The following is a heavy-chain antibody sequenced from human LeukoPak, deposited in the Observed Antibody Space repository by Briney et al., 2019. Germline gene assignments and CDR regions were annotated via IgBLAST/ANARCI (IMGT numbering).Heavy chain of an antibody. Sequence: GGSLRLSCAASGFTFSSYSMNWVRQAPGKGLEWVSSISSSSSYIYYADSVKGRFTISRDNAKNSLYLQMNSLRAEDTAVYYCAREPGYSSGWGNYYYYMDVWGKGTTVTVS. CDR2: ISSSSSYI. CDR3: AREPGYSSGWGNYYYYMDV. D-gene: IGHD6-19*01. V-gene: IGHV3-21*01. J-gene: IGHJ6*03. CDR1: GFTFSSYS.